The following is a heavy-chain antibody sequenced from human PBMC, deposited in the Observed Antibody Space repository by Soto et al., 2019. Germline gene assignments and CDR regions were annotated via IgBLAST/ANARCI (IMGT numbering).Heavy chain of an antibody. CDR2: ISGSGDST. Sequence: EVQLLESGGGLVQLGGSLRLSCAASGFTFSSYAMSWVRQAPGKGLEWVSVISGSGDSTYYADSVRGRFTISRDNSKNTLYLQMNSLRAEDTAVYYCAKDRDGAAAGPTKFYGMDVWGQGTTVTVSS. V-gene: IGHV3-23*01. CDR3: AKDRDGAAAGPTKFYGMDV. CDR1: GFTFSSYA. J-gene: IGHJ6*02. D-gene: IGHD6-13*01.